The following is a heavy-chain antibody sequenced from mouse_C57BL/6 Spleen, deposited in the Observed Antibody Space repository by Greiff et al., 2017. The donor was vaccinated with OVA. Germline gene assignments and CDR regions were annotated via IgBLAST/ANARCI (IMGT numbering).Heavy chain of an antibody. CDR3: ASGDDSTYYAMDY. Sequence: EVKLLESGPGLVKPSPSLSLSCSVTGYSITSGYYWNWIRQLPGNKLEWMGYIRYDGSTNYNPSLKNRTSITRDTSTNKSFLKLNYVTTEDTATCYCASGDDSTYYAMDYWGQGTSVTVSS. CDR2: IRYDGST. J-gene: IGHJ4*01. V-gene: IGHV3-6*01. CDR1: GYSITSGYY. D-gene: IGHD1-1*01.